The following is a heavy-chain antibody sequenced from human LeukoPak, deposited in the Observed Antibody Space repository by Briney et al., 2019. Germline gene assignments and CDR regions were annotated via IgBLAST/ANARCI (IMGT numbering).Heavy chain of an antibody. Sequence: ASVKVSCKASGGTFSSYTISWVRQAPGQGLEWMGRIIPILGIANHAQKFQGRVTITADKSTSTAYMELSSLRSEDTAVYYCARSSGSYYGFDYWGQGTLVTVSS. CDR1: GGTFSSYT. V-gene: IGHV1-69*02. D-gene: IGHD1-26*01. CDR3: ARSSGSYYGFDY. CDR2: IIPILGIA. J-gene: IGHJ4*02.